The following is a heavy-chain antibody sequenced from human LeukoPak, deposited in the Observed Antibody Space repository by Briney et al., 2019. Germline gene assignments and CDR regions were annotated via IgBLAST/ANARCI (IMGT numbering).Heavy chain of an antibody. CDR1: GFTFSSYA. Sequence: GGSPRLSCAASGFTFSSYAMHWVRQAPGKGLEYVSAISSNGGSTYYANSVKGRFTISRDNSKNTLYLQMGSLRAEDMAVYYCARGYSSSWSPFNYGMDVWGQGTTVTVSS. J-gene: IGHJ6*02. V-gene: IGHV3-64*01. CDR2: ISSNGGST. D-gene: IGHD6-13*01. CDR3: ARGYSSSWSPFNYGMDV.